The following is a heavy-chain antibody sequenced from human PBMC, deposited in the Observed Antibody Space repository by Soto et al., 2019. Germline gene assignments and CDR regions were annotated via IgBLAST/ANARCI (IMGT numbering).Heavy chain of an antibody. D-gene: IGHD6-13*01. CDR3: AKGDSSSFYYGMDV. CDR1: GFTFDDYA. CDR2: ISWNSGSI. V-gene: IGHV3-9*01. Sequence: EVQLVESGGGLVQPGRSLRLSCAASGFTFDDYAMHWVRQAPGKGLEWVSGISWNSGSIGYADSVKGRFTISRDNAKNSLYLQMNSLSAEETALYSCAKGDSSSFYYGMDVWGQGTTVTVSS. J-gene: IGHJ6*02.